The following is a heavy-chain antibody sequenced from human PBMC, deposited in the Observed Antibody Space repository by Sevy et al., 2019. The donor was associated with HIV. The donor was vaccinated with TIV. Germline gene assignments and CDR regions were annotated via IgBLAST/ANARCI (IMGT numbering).Heavy chain of an antibody. CDR3: ARRYFDL. J-gene: IGHJ4*02. V-gene: IGHV3-7*01. CDR2: IKQDGSVK. Sequence: GGSLRLSCAASGFSLNSYWMSWVRQAPGKGLEWVANIKQDGSVKYYVDSVKGRFTISRDNAKESVYLQMSNLRVEDTGIYYCARRYFDLWGQGTLVTVSS. CDR1: GFSLNSYW.